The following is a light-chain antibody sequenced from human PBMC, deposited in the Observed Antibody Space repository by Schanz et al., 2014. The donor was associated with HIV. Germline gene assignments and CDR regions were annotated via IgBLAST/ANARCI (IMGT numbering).Light chain of an antibody. V-gene: IGKV1-9*01. CDR2: AAS. Sequence: DIQMTQSPSSLSASVGDRVTITCRASQSISNYLNWYQQKPGKAPNLLIYAASTLHTGVPLRFSGSGSGTDFTLTINGLQPDDFATYYCQQLNSFPYTFGQGTMLEI. CDR1: QSISNY. CDR3: QQLNSFPYT. J-gene: IGKJ2*01.